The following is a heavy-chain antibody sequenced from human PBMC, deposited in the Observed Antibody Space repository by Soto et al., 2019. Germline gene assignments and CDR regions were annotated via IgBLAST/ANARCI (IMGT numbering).Heavy chain of an antibody. D-gene: IGHD1-1*01. V-gene: IGHV3-15*01. CDR2: IKSKTDGGTT. J-gene: IGHJ4*02. Sequence: PGGSLRLSCAASGFTFTNAWMSWVRQAPGKGLEWVARIKSKTDGGTTDYATPVKGRFTISRDNSKNTLYLQMNSLKIEDTAVYYCAKDRPRRTSGYFFDYWGQGTPVTVSS. CDR1: GFTFTNAW. CDR3: AKDRPRRTSGYFFDY.